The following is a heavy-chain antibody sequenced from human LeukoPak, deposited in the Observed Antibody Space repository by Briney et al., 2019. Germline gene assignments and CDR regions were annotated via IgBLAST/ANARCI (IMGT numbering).Heavy chain of an antibody. J-gene: IGHJ4*02. CDR1: GGTFSSYA. V-gene: IGHV1-69*04. CDR3: ARVREGNSPPAYYFDY. D-gene: IGHD4-23*01. Sequence: ASVKVSCKASGGTFSSYAISWVRQAPGQGLEWMGRIIPILGIANYAQKFQGRVTITADKSTSTAYMELSSLRSEDTAVYYCARVREGNSPPAYYFDYWGQGTLVTVSS. CDR2: IIPILGIA.